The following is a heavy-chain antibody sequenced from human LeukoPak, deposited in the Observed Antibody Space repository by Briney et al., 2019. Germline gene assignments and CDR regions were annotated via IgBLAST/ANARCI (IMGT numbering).Heavy chain of an antibody. J-gene: IGHJ3*02. Sequence: GGSLRLSCGVSGFTFRTYGMHWVRQAPGKGLEWVSIISYDGTTKDYTDSVKGRFTISRDNSKNTLYLQMNSLRAEDTAVFYCARKPITGSHSGAFDIWGQGTMVTVSS. V-gene: IGHV3-30*03. CDR3: ARKPITGSHSGAFDI. D-gene: IGHD1-26*01. CDR1: GFTFRTYG. CDR2: ISYDGTTK.